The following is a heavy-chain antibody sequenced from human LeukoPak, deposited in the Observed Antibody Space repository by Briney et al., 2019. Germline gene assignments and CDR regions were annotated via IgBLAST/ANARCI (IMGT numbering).Heavy chain of an antibody. V-gene: IGHV3-48*03. Sequence: PGGSLRLSCAASGFTFSSYEMNWVRQAPGKGLEWVSYISSSGSTIYYADSVKGRFTISRDNAKNTVYLQMNSLRAEDTAVYYCARAGRGLRYFDWLTHDYWGQGTLVTVSS. J-gene: IGHJ4*02. D-gene: IGHD3-9*01. CDR3: ARAGRGLRYFDWLTHDY. CDR2: ISSSGSTI. CDR1: GFTFSSYE.